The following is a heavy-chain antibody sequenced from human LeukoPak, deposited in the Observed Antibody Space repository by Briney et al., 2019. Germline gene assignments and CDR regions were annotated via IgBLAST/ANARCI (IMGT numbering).Heavy chain of an antibody. CDR3: ARHPGMTTVDY. V-gene: IGHV5-51*01. CDR1: GYGFINYW. J-gene: IGHJ4*02. D-gene: IGHD4-17*01. Sequence: GESLKISCKGSGYGFINYWIGWVRQMPGKGLEWMGIIYPGDSDTRYSPSFQGQVTISADKSISTAYLQWSSLKASDTAMYYCARHPGMTTVDYWGQGTLVTVSS. CDR2: IYPGDSDT.